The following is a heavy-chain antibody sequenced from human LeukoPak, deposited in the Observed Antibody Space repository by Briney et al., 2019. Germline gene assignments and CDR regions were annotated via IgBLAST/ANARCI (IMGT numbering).Heavy chain of an antibody. J-gene: IGHJ4*02. CDR1: GYTFSSYD. Sequence: ASVKVSCKTSGYTFSSYDVNWVRQAPGQGLEWMGWISAYNGNTNYAQKLQGRVTMTTDTSTSTAYMELRSLRSDDTAVYYCARDRGAYCGGDCYSDYWGQGTLVTVSS. CDR2: ISAYNGNT. CDR3: ARDRGAYCGGDCYSDY. D-gene: IGHD2-21*02. V-gene: IGHV1-18*01.